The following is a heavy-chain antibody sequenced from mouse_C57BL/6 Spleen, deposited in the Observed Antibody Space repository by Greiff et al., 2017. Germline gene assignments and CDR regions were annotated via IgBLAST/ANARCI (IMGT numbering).Heavy chain of an antibody. CDR1: GYTFTEYT. CDR2: FYPGSGSL. CDR3: ASHDYDGSPMDY. D-gene: IGHD2-3*01. J-gene: IGHJ4*01. V-gene: IGHV1-62-2*01. Sequence: QVHVKQSGAELVKPGASVKLSCKASGYTFTEYTIHWVKQRSGQGLEWIGWFYPGSGSLKYNEKFKDKATLTADKSSSTVYMELSRLTSEDSAVYFCASHDYDGSPMDYWGQGTSVTVSS.